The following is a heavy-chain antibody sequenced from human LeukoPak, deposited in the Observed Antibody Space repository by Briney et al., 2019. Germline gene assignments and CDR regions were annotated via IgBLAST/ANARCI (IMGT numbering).Heavy chain of an antibody. CDR2: IYYSGST. V-gene: IGHV4-59*01. Sequence: PSETLSLTCTVSGGSISSYFWSWIRQPPGKGLEWIGYIYYSGSTNYNPSLKSRVTVSVDTSKNQFSLKVRSVTAADTAVYYRARDGGNYDAFDIWGQGTMVTVSS. J-gene: IGHJ3*02. CDR1: GGSISSYF. CDR3: ARDGGNYDAFDI. D-gene: IGHD1-26*01.